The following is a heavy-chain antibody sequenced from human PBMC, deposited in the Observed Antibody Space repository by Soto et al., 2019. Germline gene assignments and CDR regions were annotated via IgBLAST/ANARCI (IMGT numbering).Heavy chain of an antibody. J-gene: IGHJ6*02. CDR1: GGTFSSYA. D-gene: IGHD3-10*01. CDR3: ARSKTMVRGVITYYYYGMDV. Sequence: SVKVSCKASGGTFSSYAISWVRQAPGQGLEWMGGIIPIFGTANYAQKFQGRVTITADESTSTAYMELSGLRSEDTAVYYCARSKTMVRGVITYYYYGMDVWGQGTTVTVSS. V-gene: IGHV1-69*13. CDR2: IIPIFGTA.